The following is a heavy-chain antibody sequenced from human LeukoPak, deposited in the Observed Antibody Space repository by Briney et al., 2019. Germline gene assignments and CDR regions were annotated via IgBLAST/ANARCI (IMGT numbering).Heavy chain of an antibody. CDR3: ARERDGRFFDY. J-gene: IGHJ4*02. CDR2: INQDGSEK. CDR1: GLIFRSYW. D-gene: IGHD5-24*01. Sequence: GGSLRLSCAVSGLIFRSYWMSWVRQAPGKGPEWVANINQDGSEKHFVDSVKGRFTISRDNAKNSLHLQMNTLRAEDTAVYYCARERDGRFFDYWGQGTLVTVSS. V-gene: IGHV3-7*01.